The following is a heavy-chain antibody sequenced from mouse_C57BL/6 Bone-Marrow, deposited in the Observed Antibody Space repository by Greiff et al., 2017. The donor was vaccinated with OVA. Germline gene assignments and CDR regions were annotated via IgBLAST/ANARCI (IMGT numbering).Heavy chain of an antibody. V-gene: IGHV2-5*01. Sequence: QVQLQQSGPGLVQPSQSLSITCTVSGFSLTSYGVHWVRQSPGKGLEWLGVLWRGGSTDYNAAFMSRLSITKDNSTSQVFFKMNSLQADDTAIYYCAIGYGSSFYYFDYWGQGTTLTVSS. CDR3: AIGYGSSFYYFDY. CDR1: GFSLTSYG. D-gene: IGHD1-1*01. J-gene: IGHJ2*01. CDR2: LWRGGST.